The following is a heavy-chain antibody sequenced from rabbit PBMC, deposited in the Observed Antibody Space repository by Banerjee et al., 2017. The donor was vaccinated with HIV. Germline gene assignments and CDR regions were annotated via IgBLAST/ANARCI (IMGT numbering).Heavy chain of an antibody. CDR2: ITYGGSA. CDR3: ARDLAGVIGWNFNL. V-gene: IGHV1S47*01. Sequence: QEQLVESGGGLVQPGGSLKLSCKASGFDFSSYGVNWVRQAPGKGLEWIGYITYGGSAYYASWVNGRFTISSNTNQNTVTLQMTSLTAADTATYFCARDLAGVIGWNFNLWGPGTLVTVS. CDR1: GFDFSSYG. D-gene: IGHD4-1*01. J-gene: IGHJ4*01.